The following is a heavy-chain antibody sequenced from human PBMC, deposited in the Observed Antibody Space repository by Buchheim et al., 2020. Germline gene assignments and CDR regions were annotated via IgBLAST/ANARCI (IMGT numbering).Heavy chain of an antibody. J-gene: IGHJ2*01. CDR3: ARRGGPVIASAGSNWYFDL. CDR1: GFTFSSYS. Sequence: EVQLVESGGGSVQPGGSLRLSCAASGFTFSSYSMNWVRQAPGRGLEWLSYITSSGGAIYYADSVKGRFTISRDSAKNSLYLQMSSLTAEDTAVYYCARRGGPVIASAGSNWYFDLWGRGTL. V-gene: IGHV3-48*01. CDR2: ITSSGGAI. D-gene: IGHD6-13*01.